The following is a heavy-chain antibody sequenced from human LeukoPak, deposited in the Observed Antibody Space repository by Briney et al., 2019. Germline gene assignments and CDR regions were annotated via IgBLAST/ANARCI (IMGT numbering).Heavy chain of an antibody. J-gene: IGHJ6*02. Sequence: ASVKVSCKASRYTFTSYYMHWVRQAPGQGLEWMRIINPSGGSTSYAQKFQGRVTMTRDTSTSTVYMELSSLRSEDTAVYYCARAKYSGSYYYYGMDVWGQGTTVTVSS. CDR2: INPSGGST. CDR3: ARAKYSGSYYYYGMDV. V-gene: IGHV1-46*01. CDR1: RYTFTSYY. D-gene: IGHD1-26*01.